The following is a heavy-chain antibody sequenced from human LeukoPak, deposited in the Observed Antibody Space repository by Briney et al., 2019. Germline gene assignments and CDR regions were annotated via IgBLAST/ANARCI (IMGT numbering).Heavy chain of an antibody. Sequence: GGSLRLSCAASGFTFSSYAMSWVRQAPGKGLEWVSSISGSGGSTYYTDSVKGRFTIARDNSKNTLHLRMNSPRADDTAVYYWAKGVVPAAYRYYFDYWGQGTLVTVSS. CDR2: ISGSGGST. V-gene: IGHV3-23*01. J-gene: IGHJ4*02. CDR3: AKGVVPAAYRYYFDY. CDR1: GFTFSSYA. D-gene: IGHD2-2*01.